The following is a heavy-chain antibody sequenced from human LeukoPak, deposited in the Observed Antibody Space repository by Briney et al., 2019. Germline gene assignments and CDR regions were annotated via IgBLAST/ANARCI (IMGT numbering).Heavy chain of an antibody. J-gene: IGHJ4*02. Sequence: GGSLRLSCAASGFTFRGYWMHWVRQAPGKGLVWVSRINTAGNSISYADSVKGRFTISRDNAKNTLYLQINSLRVEDTAVYYCARGAVAGTYFDYWGQGTLVTVSS. D-gene: IGHD6-19*01. CDR3: ARGAVAGTYFDY. V-gene: IGHV3-74*01. CDR1: GFTFRGYW. CDR2: INTAGNSI.